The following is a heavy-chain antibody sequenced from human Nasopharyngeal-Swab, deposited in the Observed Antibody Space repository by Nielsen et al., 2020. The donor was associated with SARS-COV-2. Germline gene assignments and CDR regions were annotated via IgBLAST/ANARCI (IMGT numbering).Heavy chain of an antibody. D-gene: IGHD2-15*01. CDR2: ISGSGGST. V-gene: IGHV3-23*01. CDR3: AKICGGSGGSCSLDY. CDR1: GFPFSSYA. J-gene: IGHJ4*02. Sequence: GESLKISCAASGFPFSSYAMSWVRQAPGKGLEWVSAISGSGGSTYYADSVKGRFTISRDNSKNTLYLQMNSLRAEDTAVYYCAKICGGSGGSCSLDYWGQGTLVTVSS.